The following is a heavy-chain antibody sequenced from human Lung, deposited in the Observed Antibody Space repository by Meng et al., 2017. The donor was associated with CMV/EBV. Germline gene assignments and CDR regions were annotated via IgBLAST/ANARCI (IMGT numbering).Heavy chain of an antibody. V-gene: IGHV3-33*06. CDR1: GFTFSSYG. J-gene: IGHJ6*02. CDR3: AKAQFGRYFDGRDGMDV. Sequence: SCAASGFTFSSYGMHWVRQAPGKGLEWVAVIWNDGSIKYYADSVKGRFTISRDNSKNTLYLQMYSLRADDTAVYHCAKAQFGRYFDGRDGMDVWXQGTXVTGAS. D-gene: IGHD3-9*01. CDR2: IWNDGSIK.